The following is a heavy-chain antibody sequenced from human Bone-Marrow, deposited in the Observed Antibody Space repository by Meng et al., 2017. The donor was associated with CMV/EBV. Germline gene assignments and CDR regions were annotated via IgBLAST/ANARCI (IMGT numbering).Heavy chain of an antibody. V-gene: IGHV3-21*01. CDR1: GFTFSSYS. J-gene: IGHJ3*02. Sequence: GESLKISCAASGFTFSSYSMNWVRQAPGKGLEWVSSISSSSSYIYYADSVKGRFTISRDNAKNSLYLQMNSLRAEDTAVYYCAREHCSSTSCYFAFDIWGQGTMVTVXS. D-gene: IGHD2-2*01. CDR3: AREHCSSTSCYFAFDI. CDR2: ISSSSSYI.